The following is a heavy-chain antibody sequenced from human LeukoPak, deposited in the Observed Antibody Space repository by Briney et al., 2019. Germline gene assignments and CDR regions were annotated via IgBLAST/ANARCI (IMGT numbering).Heavy chain of an antibody. CDR2: ISTTSTYA. Sequence: PGGSLRLSCAASGFTFSDYYMSWIRQAPGKGLEWVSYISTTSTYADYADSVKGRFTISRDNAKNSLYLQKSSLRAEDTAVYYCARRVPYYGMDVWGQGTTVTVSS. CDR3: ARRVPYYGMDV. CDR1: GFTFSDYY. V-gene: IGHV3-11*06. D-gene: IGHD2-21*01. J-gene: IGHJ6*02.